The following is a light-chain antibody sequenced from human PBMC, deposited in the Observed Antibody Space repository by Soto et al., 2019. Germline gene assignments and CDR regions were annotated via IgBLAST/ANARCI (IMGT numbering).Light chain of an antibody. V-gene: IGKV3-11*01. CDR3: QQRSNWPLT. CDR1: QSVSSY. J-gene: IGKJ4*01. Sequence: EIVLTQSPATLSLSPGERATLSCRASQSVSSYLVWYQQRPGQAPRLLISDTSNRATGIPTRFSGSGSGTDFTLTISSLEPADFAVYYCQQRSNWPLTFGGGTKVEIK. CDR2: DTS.